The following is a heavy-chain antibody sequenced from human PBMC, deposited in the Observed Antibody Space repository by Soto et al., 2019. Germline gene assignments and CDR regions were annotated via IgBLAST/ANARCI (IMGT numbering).Heavy chain of an antibody. CDR2: ISSSSSTI. D-gene: IGHD4-17*01. J-gene: IGHJ3*02. CDR1: GFTFSSYS. CDR3: ARDSYGDYVDAFDI. Sequence: GGSLRLSCAASGFTFSSYSMNWVRQAPGKGLEWVSYISSSSSTIYYADSVKGRFTISRDNAKNSLYLQMNSLRAEDTAVYYCARDSYGDYVDAFDIWGQGTMVTVSS. V-gene: IGHV3-48*01.